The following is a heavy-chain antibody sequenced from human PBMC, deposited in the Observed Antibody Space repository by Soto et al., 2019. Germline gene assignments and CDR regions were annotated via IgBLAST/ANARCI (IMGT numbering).Heavy chain of an antibody. D-gene: IGHD2-2*03. J-gene: IGHJ2*01. V-gene: IGHV4-38-2*01. Sequence: QVRLQESGPGLVKPSETLSITCAVSGYSTSSGCYWGWIRQPPGKGLECIGSIYHSGGTYYNPSLSGGASMPVDTSHDQFSLRLASVTAADTAVYYCPRSGYCCGTSCPPFDSYFDLWGRGNLVTVPS. CDR3: PRSGYCCGTSCPPFDSYFDL. CDR2: IYHSGGT. CDR1: GYSTSSGCY.